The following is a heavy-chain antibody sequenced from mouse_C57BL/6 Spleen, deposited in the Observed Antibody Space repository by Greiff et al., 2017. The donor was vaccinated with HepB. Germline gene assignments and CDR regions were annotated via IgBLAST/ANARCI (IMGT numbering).Heavy chain of an antibody. CDR3: TRGPTTVVATRYFDV. V-gene: IGHV1-15*01. Sequence: QVQLQQSGAELVRPGASVTLSCKASGYTFTDYEMHWVKQTPVHGLEWIGAIYPETGGTAYNQKFKGKAILTADKSSSTAYMELRSLTSEDSAVYYCTRGPTTVVATRYFDVWGTGTTVTVSS. D-gene: IGHD1-1*01. CDR2: IYPETGGT. CDR1: GYTFTDYE. J-gene: IGHJ1*03.